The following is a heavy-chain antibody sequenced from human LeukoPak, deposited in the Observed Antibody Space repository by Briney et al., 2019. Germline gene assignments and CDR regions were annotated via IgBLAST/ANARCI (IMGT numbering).Heavy chain of an antibody. V-gene: IGHV4-4*02. CDR1: GGSISSSNW. J-gene: IGHJ4*02. D-gene: IGHD5-12*01. Sequence: SETLSLTCAVSGGSISSSNWWSWVRQPPGKELEWIGEINHSGSTNYNPSLKSRVTISVDTSKNQFSLKLSSVTAADTAVYYCARATSVAWVDYWGQGTLVTVSS. CDR3: ARATSVAWVDY. CDR2: INHSGST.